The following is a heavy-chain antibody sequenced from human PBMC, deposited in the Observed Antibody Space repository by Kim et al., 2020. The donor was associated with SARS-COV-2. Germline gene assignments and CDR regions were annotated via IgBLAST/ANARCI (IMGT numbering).Heavy chain of an antibody. J-gene: IGHJ4*02. V-gene: IGHV3-33*01. Sequence: YADSAKGRFTISRDNSKNTLYLQMNSLRAEDTAVYYCARDTSSWYYFDYWGQGTLVTISS. D-gene: IGHD6-13*01. CDR3: ARDTSSWYYFDY.